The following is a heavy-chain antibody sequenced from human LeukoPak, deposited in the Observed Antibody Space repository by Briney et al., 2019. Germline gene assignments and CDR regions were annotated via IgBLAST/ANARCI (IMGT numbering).Heavy chain of an antibody. Sequence: ASETLSLTCAVYGGSFSGYYWSWIRQPPGKGLEWIGEINHSGSTNYNPSLKSRVTISVDTSKNQFSLKLSSVTAADTAVYYCARGVSGSGWYDEGDYWGQGTLVTVSS. CDR3: ARGVSGSGWYDEGDY. V-gene: IGHV4-34*01. CDR2: INHSGST. CDR1: GGSFSGYY. D-gene: IGHD6-19*01. J-gene: IGHJ4*02.